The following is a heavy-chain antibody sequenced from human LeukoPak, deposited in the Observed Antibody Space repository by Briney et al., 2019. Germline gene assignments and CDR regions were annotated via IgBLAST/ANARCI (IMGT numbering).Heavy chain of an antibody. J-gene: IGHJ3*02. CDR2: IGPDDAT. D-gene: IGHD5-18*01. V-gene: IGHV3-23*01. Sequence: PGGSLRLSCAASGFSLSGNAVSWVRQAPGKRPEWVAGIGPDDATFYPASVRGRFTISRDTSQNTMYLQVNSLRAEDTALYYCAKGNLQLGQDACDIWGQGTMVTVSS. CDR3: AKGNLQLGQDACDI. CDR1: GFSLSGNA.